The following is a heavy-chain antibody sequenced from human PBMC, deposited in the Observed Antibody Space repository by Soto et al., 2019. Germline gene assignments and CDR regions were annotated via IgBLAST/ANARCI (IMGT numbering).Heavy chain of an antibody. V-gene: IGHV3-30-3*01. CDR1: GFTFSSYA. D-gene: IGHD3-16*01. J-gene: IGHJ5*02. Sequence: GGSLILSCAASGFTFSSYAMHWVRQAPGKGLEWVAVISYDGSNKYYADSVKGRFTISRDNSKNTLYLQMNSLRAEDTAVYYCARDEHDSGFDPWGQGTLVTVSS. CDR3: ARDEHDSGFDP. CDR2: ISYDGSNK.